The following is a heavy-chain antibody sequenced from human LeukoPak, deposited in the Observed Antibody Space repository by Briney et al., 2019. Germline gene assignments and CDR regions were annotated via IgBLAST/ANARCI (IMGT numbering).Heavy chain of an antibody. Sequence: GGSLRLSCAASGFTFSSYGTHWVRQAPGKGLEYVSAISSNGGSTYYADSVKGRFTISRDNSKNTLYLQMSSLRDEDTAMYYCVTRDSGYYYGFWGQGTLVTVSS. V-gene: IGHV3-64D*06. D-gene: IGHD3-22*01. CDR3: VTRDSGYYYGF. J-gene: IGHJ4*02. CDR1: GFTFSSYG. CDR2: ISSNGGST.